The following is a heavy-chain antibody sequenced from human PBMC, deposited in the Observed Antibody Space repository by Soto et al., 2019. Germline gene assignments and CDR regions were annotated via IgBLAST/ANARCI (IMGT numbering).Heavy chain of an antibody. D-gene: IGHD5-12*01. J-gene: IGHJ3*02. V-gene: IGHV3-7*02. CDR1: GLTFINYC. Sequence: GGSLRLSCVTAGLTFINYCLSWVRQAPGKGLEWVANINQAGNRKYYVDSVKGRFTISRDNAKNSLYLQMNSLRAEDTAVYYCARGNVVATDAFDIWGQGTMVTVSS. CDR3: ARGNVVATDAFDI. CDR2: INQAGNRK.